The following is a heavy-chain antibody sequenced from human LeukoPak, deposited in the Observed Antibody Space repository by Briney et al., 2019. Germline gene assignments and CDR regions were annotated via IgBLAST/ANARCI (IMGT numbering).Heavy chain of an antibody. CDR3: ARFPYITILGFDY. D-gene: IGHD3-9*01. CDR2: IYTSGST. Sequence: SETLSLTCTVSGGSISSGGYYWSWIRQPAGKGLEWIGRIYTSGSTNYNPSLKSRVTISVDTSKNQFSLKLSSVTAADTAVYYCARFPYITILGFDYWGQGTLVTVSS. V-gene: IGHV4-61*02. J-gene: IGHJ4*02. CDR1: GGSISSGGYY.